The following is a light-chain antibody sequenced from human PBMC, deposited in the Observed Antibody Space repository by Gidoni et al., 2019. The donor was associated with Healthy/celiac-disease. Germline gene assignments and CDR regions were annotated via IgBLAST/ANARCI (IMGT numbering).Light chain of an antibody. V-gene: IGKV3-20*01. CDR2: GAS. CDR1: QCVSSNY. CDR3: QQYGSSPMYT. J-gene: IGKJ2*01. Sequence: EILLTQSPGTLSVSPGESATLPCRASQCVSSNYLAWYQQKPGQAPSLLIYGASNRTTCIPDKFSSSGCGTDFTLTISRLEPEDFAVYYCQQYGSSPMYTFGQGTKLEIK.